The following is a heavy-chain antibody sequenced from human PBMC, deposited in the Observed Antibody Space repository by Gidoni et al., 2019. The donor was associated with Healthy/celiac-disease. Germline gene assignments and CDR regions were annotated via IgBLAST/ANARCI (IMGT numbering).Heavy chain of an antibody. CDR2: INWNGGST. CDR1: GFSFDDYG. V-gene: IGHV3-20*01. J-gene: IGHJ5*02. D-gene: IGHD6-19*01. CDR3: ARGIAVAGTAVWFDP. Sequence: GESGGGVVRPGWSLRLSCAASGFSFDDYGMSWVRQAPGNGLEWVSGINWNGGSTGYADSVKGRFPISRDNAKNSLYLKMNSLRAEDTALYHCARGIAVAGTAVWFDPWGQGTLVTVSS.